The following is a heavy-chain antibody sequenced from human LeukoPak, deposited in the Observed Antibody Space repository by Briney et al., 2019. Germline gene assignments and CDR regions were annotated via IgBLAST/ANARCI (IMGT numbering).Heavy chain of an antibody. V-gene: IGHV4-59*01. CDR2: MSSSGST. Sequence: SETLSLTCTVSDGSITNYYWNWIRQPPGKGLEWIGYMSSSGSTNYNPSLRGRVVISVGTSKNQFSLKLSSVTVADTAVYFCARSRRYCTGDSCYSDWDFDLWGRGTLVTVSS. J-gene: IGHJ2*01. CDR1: DGSITNYY. CDR3: ARSRRYCTGDSCYSDWDFDL. D-gene: IGHD2-15*01.